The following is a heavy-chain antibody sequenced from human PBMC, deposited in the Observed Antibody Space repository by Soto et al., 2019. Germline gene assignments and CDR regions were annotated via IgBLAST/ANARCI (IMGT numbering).Heavy chain of an antibody. J-gene: IGHJ6*02. Sequence: ASVKVSFKASGYAFTSYAMHWVRQAPGQRLEWMGWINAGNGNTKYSQKFQGRVTITRDASASTAYMELSSLRSEDTAVYYCAAYCSSTSCRLYYYGMDVWGQGTTVTVSS. CDR3: AAYCSSTSCRLYYYGMDV. V-gene: IGHV1-3*01. CDR2: INAGNGNT. CDR1: GYAFTSYA. D-gene: IGHD2-2*01.